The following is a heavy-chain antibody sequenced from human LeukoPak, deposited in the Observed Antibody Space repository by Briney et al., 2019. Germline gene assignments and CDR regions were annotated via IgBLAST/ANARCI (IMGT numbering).Heavy chain of an antibody. CDR2: ISGGGGNR. J-gene: IGHJ6*02. D-gene: IGHD4-4*01. CDR1: GFDFNSYA. CDR3: ARVGAADNSNYFHYYGLDV. V-gene: IGHV3-23*01. Sequence: PGGSLRLSCEVSGFDFNSYAMSWVRQAPGKGLEWVSGISGGGGNRFYAGSVKGRFTISRDSSKNTLNLQMNNLRAGDTAVYYCARVGAADNSNYFHYYGLDVWGQGTTVIVSS.